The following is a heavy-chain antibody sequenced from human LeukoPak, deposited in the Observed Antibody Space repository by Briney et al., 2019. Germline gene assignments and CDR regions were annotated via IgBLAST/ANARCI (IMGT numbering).Heavy chain of an antibody. CDR2: ISAYNGNT. D-gene: IGHD3-9*01. J-gene: IGHJ6*02. CDR3: ARDLRRNYGMDV. Sequence: ASVKVSCKASGYTFTSYGISWVRQAPGQGLEWMGWISAYNGNTNYAQKLQGRVTMTTDTSTSPAYMELRRLRSDDTAVYYCARDLRRNYGMDVWGQGTTVTVSS. CDR1: GYTFTSYG. V-gene: IGHV1-18*01.